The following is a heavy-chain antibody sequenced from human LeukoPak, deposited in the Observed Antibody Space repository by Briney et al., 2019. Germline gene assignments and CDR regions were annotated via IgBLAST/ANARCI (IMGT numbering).Heavy chain of an antibody. CDR2: ITGRDDRT. CDR1: GFTFSSDA. D-gene: IGHD3-22*01. Sequence: GGPLRLSCAASGFTFSSDAMTWVPQAPGTGLEWVSAITGRDDRTYYADSVKGRSTISRDYSKNTLHLHMNSLRVEDTAIYYCAKGPQLGSGYHPDCWGQRTLVTVSS. J-gene: IGHJ4*02. V-gene: IGHV3-23*01. CDR3: AKGPQLGSGYHPDC.